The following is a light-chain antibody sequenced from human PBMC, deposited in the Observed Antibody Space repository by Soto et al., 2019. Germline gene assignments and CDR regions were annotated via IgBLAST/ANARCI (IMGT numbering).Light chain of an antibody. V-gene: IGLV2-14*01. J-gene: IGLJ1*01. CDR2: DVS. Sequence: QSVLTQPASVSGSPGQSTTISCTGTSSDVGGYNYVSWYQQHPGKAPKLMIYDVSNRPSGVSNRFSGSKSGNTASLTISGLQAEDEADYYCSSYTSSSTPYVFGTGTKAPS. CDR1: SSDVGGYNY. CDR3: SSYTSSSTPYV.